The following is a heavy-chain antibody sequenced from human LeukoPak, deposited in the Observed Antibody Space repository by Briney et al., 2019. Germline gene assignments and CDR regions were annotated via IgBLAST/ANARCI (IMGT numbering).Heavy chain of an antibody. CDR1: GFTFSSYG. CDR2: IRYDGSNK. V-gene: IGHV3-30*02. J-gene: IGHJ4*02. Sequence: GGSLRLSCAASGFTFSSYGMHWVRQAPGKGLEWVAFIRYDGSNKYYADSVKGRFTISRDNSKNTLYLQMNSLRAEDTAVYYCANLDTPYSSSWYYFDYWGQGTLVTVSS. D-gene: IGHD6-13*01. CDR3: ANLDTPYSSSWYYFDY.